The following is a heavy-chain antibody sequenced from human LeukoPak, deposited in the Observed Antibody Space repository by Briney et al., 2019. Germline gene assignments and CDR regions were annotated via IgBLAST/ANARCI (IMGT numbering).Heavy chain of an antibody. CDR2: IYSGGST. D-gene: IGHD1-7*01. J-gene: IGHJ5*02. V-gene: IGHV3-53*01. CDR3: ARGSGTTSGWFDP. CDR1: GFTVSSNY. Sequence: GGSLRLSCAASGFTVSSNYMSWVRQAPGKVLEWVSVIYSGGSTYYADSVKGRFTISRDNSKNTLYLQMNSLRAEDTAVYYCARGSGTTSGWFDPWGQGTLVTVSS.